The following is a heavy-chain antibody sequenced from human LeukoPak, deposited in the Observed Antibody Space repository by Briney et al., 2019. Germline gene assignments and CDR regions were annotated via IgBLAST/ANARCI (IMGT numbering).Heavy chain of an antibody. CDR1: GGSISSYY. Sequence: SETLSLTCTVSGGSISSYYWSWIRQPAGKGLEWIGRIYTSGSTNYNPSLKSRVTMSVDTSKNQFSLKLSSVTAADTAVYYCARASKLTTVTPPGFDYWGQGTLVTVSS. D-gene: IGHD4-11*01. V-gene: IGHV4-4*07. CDR3: ARASKLTTVTPPGFDY. J-gene: IGHJ4*02. CDR2: IYTSGST.